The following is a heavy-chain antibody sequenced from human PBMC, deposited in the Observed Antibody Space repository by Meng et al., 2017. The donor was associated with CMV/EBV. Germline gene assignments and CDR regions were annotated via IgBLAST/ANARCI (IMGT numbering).Heavy chain of an antibody. Sequence: QGQLQESGPGLVKPSQTLSLTCTVSGGSISSGDYYWSWIRQPPGKGLEWIGYIYYSGSTYYNPPLKSRVTISVDTSKNQFSLKLSSVTAADTAVYHCARVGRTSCYDYWGQGTLVTVSS. V-gene: IGHV4-30-4*08. J-gene: IGHJ4*02. CDR2: IYYSGST. CDR3: ARVGRTSCYDY. CDR1: GGSISSGDYY. D-gene: IGHD2-2*01.